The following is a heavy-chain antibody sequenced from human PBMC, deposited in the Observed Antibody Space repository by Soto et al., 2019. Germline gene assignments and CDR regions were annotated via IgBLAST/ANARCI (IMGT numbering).Heavy chain of an antibody. CDR1: GYTLTELS. Sequence: GASVKVSCKVSGYTLTELSMHWVRQAPGKGLEWMGGFDPEDGETIYAQKFQGRVTMTEDTSTDTAYMELSSLRSEDTAVYYCAAGKGSSWWTDYYYYGMDVWGQGTTVTVSS. J-gene: IGHJ6*02. CDR3: AAGKGSSWWTDYYYYGMDV. D-gene: IGHD6-13*01. CDR2: FDPEDGET. V-gene: IGHV1-24*01.